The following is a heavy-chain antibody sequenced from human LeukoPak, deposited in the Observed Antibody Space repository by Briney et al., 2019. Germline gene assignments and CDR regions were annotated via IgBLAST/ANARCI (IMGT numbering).Heavy chain of an antibody. J-gene: IGHJ3*02. CDR3: ARGFQYSLPYDAFDI. CDR2: ISYDGSNK. CDR1: GFTFSSYA. D-gene: IGHD2-15*01. V-gene: IGHV3-30-3*01. Sequence: GRSLRLSCAASGFTFSSYAMHWVRQAPGKGLEWVAVISYDGSNKYYADSVKGRFTISRDNSKNTLYLQMNSLRAEDTAVYYCARGFQYSLPYDAFDIWGQGTMVTVSS.